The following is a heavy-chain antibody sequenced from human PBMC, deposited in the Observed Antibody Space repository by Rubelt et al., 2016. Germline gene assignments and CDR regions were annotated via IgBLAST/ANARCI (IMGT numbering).Heavy chain of an antibody. CDR1: GGSISSSSYY. J-gene: IGHJ4*02. CDR3: WGGFGELLNPYYFDY. CDR2: IYYSGST. V-gene: IGHV4-39*01. Sequence: QLQLQESGPGLVKPSETLSLTCTVSGGSISSSSYYWGWIRQPPGKGLEWIGSIYYSGSTYYNPSLKSRVTMYVDTSKNPFPLKRGSVTAADTAVYYGWGGFGELLNPYYFDYWGQGTLVTVSS. D-gene: IGHD3-10*01.